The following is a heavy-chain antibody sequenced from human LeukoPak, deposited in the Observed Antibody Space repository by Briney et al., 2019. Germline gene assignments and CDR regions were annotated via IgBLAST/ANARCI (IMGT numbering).Heavy chain of an antibody. CDR2: ISSSSSYI. V-gene: IGHV3-21*01. CDR1: GFTFSSYS. Sequence: PGGSLRLSCAASGFTFSSYSMNWVRQAPGKGLEWVSSISSSSSYIYYADSVKGRFTISRDNAKNSLYLQMNSLRAEDTAVYYCASFPNPWEPYYFDYWGQGTLVTVSS. D-gene: IGHD1-26*01. CDR3: ASFPNPWEPYYFDY. J-gene: IGHJ4*02.